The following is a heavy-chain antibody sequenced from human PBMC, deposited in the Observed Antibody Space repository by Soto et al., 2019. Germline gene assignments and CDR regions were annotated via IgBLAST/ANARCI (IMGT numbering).Heavy chain of an antibody. J-gene: IGHJ6*02. D-gene: IGHD4-17*01. CDR3: AKATDYGGNSAYFYCYGLDV. V-gene: IGHV3-23*01. CDR2: ISGSGGST. Sequence: GGSLRLSCAASGFTFNSFAMIWVRQAPGKGLEWVSAISGSGGSTFYADSVKGRFTISRDNSQNTLYLQMNSLRAGDTAVFFCAKATDYGGNSAYFYCYGLDVWGQGTTVTVSS. CDR1: GFTFNSFA.